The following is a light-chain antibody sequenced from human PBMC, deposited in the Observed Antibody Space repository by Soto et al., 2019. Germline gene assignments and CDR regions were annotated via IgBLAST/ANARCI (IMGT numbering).Light chain of an antibody. CDR3: QQYNNWPGT. V-gene: IGKV3-15*01. CDR2: GAS. J-gene: IGKJ1*01. Sequence: EIVMTQSPATLSVSPGERATLSCRASQPVSSNLAWYQQKRGQAPRLLIYGASTRVTGIPARFSGGGSGTEFTLTISSLQSEDFAVYYCQQYNNWPGTFGQGTKVEIQ. CDR1: QPVSSN.